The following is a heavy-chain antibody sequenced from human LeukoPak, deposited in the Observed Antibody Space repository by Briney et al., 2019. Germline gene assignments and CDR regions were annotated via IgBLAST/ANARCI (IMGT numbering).Heavy chain of an antibody. CDR1: GFTFSGFW. J-gene: IGHJ3*01. CDR3: ARSSYSSSSSV. V-gene: IGHV3-7*03. CDR2: INSDGSEG. D-gene: IGHD6-6*01. Sequence: GGSLRLSCAVSGFTFSGFWMSWSRQAPGEGLEWVAGINSDGSEGYYADVVKGRFTISRDNAKNSLYLQINSLRAEDTAVYYCARSSYSSSSSVWGQGTMVTVSS.